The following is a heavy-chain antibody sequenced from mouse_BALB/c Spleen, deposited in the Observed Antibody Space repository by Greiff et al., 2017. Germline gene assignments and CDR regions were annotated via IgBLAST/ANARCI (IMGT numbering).Heavy chain of an antibody. V-gene: IGHV5-15*02. CDR3: ARDPDGGYFDY. J-gene: IGHJ2*01. Sequence: EVKLMESGGGLVQPGGSRKLSCAASGFTFSDYGMAWVRQAPGKGPEWVAFISNLAYSIYYADTVTGRFTISRENAKNTLYLEMSSLRSEDTAMYYCARDPDGGYFDYWGQGTTLTVSS. CDR1: GFTFSDYG. CDR2: ISNLAYSI.